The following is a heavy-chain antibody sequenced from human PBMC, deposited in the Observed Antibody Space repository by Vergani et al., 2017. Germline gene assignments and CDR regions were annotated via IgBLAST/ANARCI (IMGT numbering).Heavy chain of an antibody. J-gene: IGHJ2*01. CDR3: ARAGSNYWYFDL. CDR1: GGSFSGYY. Sequence: QVQLQESGPGLVKPSETLSLTCAVYGGSFSGYYWSWIRQPPGKGLEWIGYIYYSGSTYYNPSLKSRVTISVDTSKNQFSLKLSSVTAADTAVYYCARAGSNYWYFDLWGRGTLVTVSS. CDR2: IYYSGST. V-gene: IGHV4-34*09. D-gene: IGHD5-12*01.